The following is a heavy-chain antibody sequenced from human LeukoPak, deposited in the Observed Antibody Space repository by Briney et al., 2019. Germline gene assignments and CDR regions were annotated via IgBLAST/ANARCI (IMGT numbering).Heavy chain of an antibody. CDR1: GGSISSSNW. CDR2: IYHTGST. D-gene: IGHD3-22*01. V-gene: IGHV4-4*02. CDR3: ASGYYDSSGEVEGAFDI. Sequence: PSGTLSLTCAVSGGSISSSNWWSWVRQPPGKGLEWIGEIYHTGSTNYNPSLKSRVTISVDKSKNQFSLKLNSVTAADTAVYYCASGYYDSSGEVEGAFDIWGQGTMVTVSS. J-gene: IGHJ3*02.